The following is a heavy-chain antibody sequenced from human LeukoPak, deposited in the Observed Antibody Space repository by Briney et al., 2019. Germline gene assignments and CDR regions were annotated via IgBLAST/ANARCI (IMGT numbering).Heavy chain of an antibody. CDR1: GASINSHS. CDR2: ISDSGSA. J-gene: IGHJ6*03. Sequence: SETLSLTCSVSGASINSHSWSWVRQPPGKGLEWIGYISDSGSAKYNPSLKSRVNISLDTSKNQFSLNLSSATAADTAVYFCANGQSGYRYGYKYYYYIDVWGKGTTVIVSS. D-gene: IGHD5-18*01. V-gene: IGHV4-59*11. CDR3: ANGQSGYRYGYKYYYYIDV.